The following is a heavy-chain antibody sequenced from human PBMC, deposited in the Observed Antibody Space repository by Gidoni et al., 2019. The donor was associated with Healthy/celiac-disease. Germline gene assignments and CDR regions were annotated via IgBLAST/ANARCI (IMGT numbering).Heavy chain of an antibody. CDR2: ISGSGGST. J-gene: IGHJ4*02. Sequence: EVQLLESGGGLVQPGGSLRLSCAASGFTFSSYAMSWVRQAPGTGLEWVSAISGSGGSTYYADSVKGRFTISRDNSKNTLYLQMNSLRAEDTAVYYCAKDNSQYYDFWSGYFGYWGQGTLVTVSS. D-gene: IGHD3-3*01. CDR3: AKDNSQYYDFWSGYFGY. V-gene: IGHV3-23*01. CDR1: GFTFSSYA.